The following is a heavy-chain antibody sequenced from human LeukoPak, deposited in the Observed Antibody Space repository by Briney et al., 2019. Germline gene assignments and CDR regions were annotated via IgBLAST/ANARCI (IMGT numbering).Heavy chain of an antibody. D-gene: IGHD4-23*01. CDR3: ARSVISAIYNGYDYSAMDA. CDR2: INPNSGGT. V-gene: IGHV1-2*02. CDR1: GYTFTDYY. Sequence: AAGTVSCKASGYTFTDYYMHWVRQAPGQGLEWMGWINPNSGGTNSGKNFQGRVTLPHGKSTKTAYLDLSSLRSGDTAVYCCARSVISAIYNGYDYSAMDAWGHGTTVTV. J-gene: IGHJ6*01.